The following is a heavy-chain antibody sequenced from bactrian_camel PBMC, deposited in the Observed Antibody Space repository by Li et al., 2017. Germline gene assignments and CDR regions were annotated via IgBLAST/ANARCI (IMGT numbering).Heavy chain of an antibody. V-gene: IGHV3S53*01. Sequence: HVQLVESGGGSVQAGGSLRLSCAFDAYTPANVRMAWYRQAPGKEREGVASLASDGSSIYANSLKGRFSISKDNARNWLDLQMDNLKPEDTAMYYCAAAPPDTWGNGCQWTSVQPRGTPMGYVAHWGQGTQVTVS. J-gene: IGHJ4*01. CDR3: AAAPPDTWGNGCQWTSVQPRGTPMGYVAH. D-gene: IGHD3*01. CDR2: LASDGSS. CDR1: AYTPANVR.